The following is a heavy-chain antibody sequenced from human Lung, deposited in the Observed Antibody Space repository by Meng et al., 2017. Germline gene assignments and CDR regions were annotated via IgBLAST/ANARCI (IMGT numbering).Heavy chain of an antibody. V-gene: IGHV4-34*01. CDR2: INHSGST. Sequence: QLLLQSGGAVRLKPSETLSTTCVVFGGSFSDYYWSWIRQPPGKGLEWIGEINHSGSTNYNPSLESRATISVDTSQNNLSLKLSSVTAADSAVYYCARGPTTMAHDFDYWGQGTLVTVSS. D-gene: IGHD4-11*01. CDR3: ARGPTTMAHDFDY. CDR1: GGSFSDYY. J-gene: IGHJ4*02.